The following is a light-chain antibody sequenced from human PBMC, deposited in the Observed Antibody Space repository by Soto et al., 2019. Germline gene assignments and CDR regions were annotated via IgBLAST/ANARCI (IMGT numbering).Light chain of an antibody. CDR3: SSYTPSSTYV. CDR2: DVS. V-gene: IGLV2-14*01. Sequence: QSALTQPASVSGSPGQSIAISCTGTSSDVGGYNYVSWYQQHPGKAPKLMIYDVSTRPSGVSNRFSGSKSGNTASLTISGLQAEDEADYYCSSYTPSSTYVFGTGTKLTVL. J-gene: IGLJ1*01. CDR1: SSDVGGYNY.